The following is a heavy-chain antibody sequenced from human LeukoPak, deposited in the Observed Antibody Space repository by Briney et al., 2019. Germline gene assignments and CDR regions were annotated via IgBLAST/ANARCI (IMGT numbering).Heavy chain of an antibody. CDR3: ARPERAGRTT. D-gene: IGHD2/OR15-2a*01. CDR1: GYIFANYW. CDR2: IYPADSDT. J-gene: IGHJ4*02. V-gene: IGHV5-51*01. Sequence: GESLKISCRGSGYIFANYWIGWVRQMPGKGLEWMGIIYPADSDTTYSPSFQGQVTISADKSITTAFLQWSSLKASDTAMYYCARPERAGRTTWGQGTLVTVSS.